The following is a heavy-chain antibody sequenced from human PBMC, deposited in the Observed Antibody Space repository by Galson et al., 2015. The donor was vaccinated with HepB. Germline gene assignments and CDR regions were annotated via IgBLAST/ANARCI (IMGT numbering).Heavy chain of an antibody. CDR3: ARRVIGSDLAAAFDI. D-gene: IGHD1-26*01. Sequence: QSGAEVKKPGESLRISCKGSGYSFTSYWISWVRQMPGKGLEWMGRIDPSDSYTNYSPSFQGHVTISADKSISTAYLQWSSLKASDTAMYYCARRVIGSDLAAAFDIWGQGTMVTVSS. J-gene: IGHJ3*02. V-gene: IGHV5-10-1*01. CDR2: IDPSDSYT. CDR1: GYSFTSYW.